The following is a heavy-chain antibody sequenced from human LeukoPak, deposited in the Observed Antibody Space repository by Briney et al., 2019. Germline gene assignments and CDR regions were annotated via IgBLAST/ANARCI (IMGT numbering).Heavy chain of an antibody. CDR3: ARDSEYGDYALDY. V-gene: IGHV3-7*01. J-gene: IGHJ4*02. Sequence: GRSLRLSCAASGFTFSSYWMSWVRQAPGKGLEWVANIKQDGSEKYYVDSVKGRFTISRDNAKNSLYLQMNSLRAEDTAVYYCARDSEYGDYALDYWGQGTLVTVSS. D-gene: IGHD4-17*01. CDR1: GFTFSSYW. CDR2: IKQDGSEK.